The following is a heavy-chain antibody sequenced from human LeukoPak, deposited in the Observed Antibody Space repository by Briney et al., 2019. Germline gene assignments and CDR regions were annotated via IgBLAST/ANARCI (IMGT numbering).Heavy chain of an antibody. D-gene: IGHD5-18*01. CDR2: ISTYNGDT. CDR1: GSTFSASG. J-gene: IGHJ6*03. Sequence: ASGSTFSASGITWVRQAPGQGLEWMGWISTYNGDTNYAQKFQGRLTLTTDTSTSTAYMDLAGLRSDDTAVYYCARGRLELWLGDDYYYCMDVWGKGPRSPSP. V-gene: IGHV1-18*01. CDR3: ARGRLELWLGDDYYYCMDV.